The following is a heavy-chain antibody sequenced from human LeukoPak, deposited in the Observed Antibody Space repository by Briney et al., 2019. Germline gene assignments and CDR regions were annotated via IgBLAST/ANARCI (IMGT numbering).Heavy chain of an antibody. D-gene: IGHD6-6*01. J-gene: IGHJ4*02. CDR2: IWYDGSNK. CDR1: GLTFSNHG. V-gene: IGHV3-33*01. Sequence: PGGSLRLSCAASGLTFSNHGMHWVRQAPGKGLEWVAVIWYDGSNKYYADSVKGRFTISRDNSKNTVYLQMNSLRAEDTAVYYCARDRAARHLDYWGQGTLVTVSS. CDR3: ARDRAARHLDY.